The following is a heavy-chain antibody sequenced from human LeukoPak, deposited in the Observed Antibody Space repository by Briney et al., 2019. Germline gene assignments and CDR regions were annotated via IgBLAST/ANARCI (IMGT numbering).Heavy chain of an antibody. CDR2: INHSGST. CDR1: GGSFSGYY. D-gene: IGHD3-10*01. CDR3: ERGEVTSVRGVRRYNWFDP. Sequence: PSETLSLTCAVYGGSFSGYYWSWIRQPPGKGLEWIGEINHSGSTNYNPYLKSRVTISVDTSKNQFSLKRSSVTATETAVYYCERGEVTSVRGVRRYNWFDPWGQGTLVTVSS. V-gene: IGHV4-34*01. J-gene: IGHJ5*02.